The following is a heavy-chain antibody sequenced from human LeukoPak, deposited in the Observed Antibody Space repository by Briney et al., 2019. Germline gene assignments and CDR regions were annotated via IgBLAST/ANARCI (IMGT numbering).Heavy chain of an antibody. Sequence: GGSLRLSCAASGFTFSSYAMHWVRRAPGKGLEWVAVIANDGRDKHSTDSVKGRFTITRDNAKNTVYLQMNSLRVEDTAVYYCAKDQQIVSAKYYFDSWGQGILVTVSS. CDR3: AKDQQIVSAKYYFDS. J-gene: IGHJ4*02. CDR2: IANDGRDK. D-gene: IGHD1/OR15-1a*01. CDR1: GFTFSSYA. V-gene: IGHV3-30*18.